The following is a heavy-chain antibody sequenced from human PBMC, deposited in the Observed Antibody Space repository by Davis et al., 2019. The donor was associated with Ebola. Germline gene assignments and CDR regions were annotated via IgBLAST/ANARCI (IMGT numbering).Heavy chain of an antibody. CDR1: GYTFTGYY. CDR2: INPNSGGT. CDR3: ARGKTVAGTRGLSWFDP. V-gene: IGHV1-2*04. D-gene: IGHD6-19*01. Sequence: AASVKVSCKASGYTFTGYYMHWVRQAHGQGLEWMGWINPNSGGTNYAQKFQGWVTMTRDTSISTAYMELSRLRSEDTAVFYCARGKTVAGTRGLSWFDPWGPGTLVTVSS. J-gene: IGHJ5*02.